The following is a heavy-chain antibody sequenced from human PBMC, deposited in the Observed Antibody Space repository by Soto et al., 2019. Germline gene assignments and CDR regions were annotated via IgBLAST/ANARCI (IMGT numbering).Heavy chain of an antibody. Sequence: SETLSLTCTVSGGSMRNYFWTWIRQPPGKGLEWIGYIHYSGTTSFFPSYNPSLRSRVTISEDTPKNQFSLKLLSVTTADTAVYFCAAGEASSRNLAPYYLDFWGQGTLVTVS. V-gene: IGHV4-59*01. D-gene: IGHD6-13*01. CDR1: GGSMRNYF. J-gene: IGHJ4*02. CDR3: AAGEASSRNLAPYYLDF. CDR2: IHYSGTT.